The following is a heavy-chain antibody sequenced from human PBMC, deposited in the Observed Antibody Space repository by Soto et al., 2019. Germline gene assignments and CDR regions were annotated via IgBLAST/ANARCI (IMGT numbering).Heavy chain of an antibody. Sequence: KSGPTLVNPTQTLTLTCTFSGFSLSTSGMCVSWIRQPPGKALEWLALIDWDDDKYYSTSLKTRLTISKDTSKNQVVLTMTNMDPVDTATYYCARIRSRDGYNFWGDWFDPWGQGTLVTVSS. CDR3: ARIRSRDGYNFWGDWFDP. CDR1: GFSLSTSGMC. CDR2: IDWDDDK. D-gene: IGHD3-3*01. J-gene: IGHJ5*02. V-gene: IGHV2-70*01.